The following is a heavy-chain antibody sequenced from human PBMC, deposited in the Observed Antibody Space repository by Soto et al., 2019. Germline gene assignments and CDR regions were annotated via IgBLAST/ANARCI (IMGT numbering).Heavy chain of an antibody. CDR1: GGSISNYC. CDR3: ARHRYSYGVYYFDY. D-gene: IGHD5-18*01. J-gene: IGHJ4*02. V-gene: IGHV4-59*08. CDR2: IYYSGST. Sequence: SETLPLTCIVSGGSISNYCWSWIRQPPGKGLEWIGYIYYSGSTNYNPSLTSRVTISVDTSKNQFSLKLSSVTAADTAVYYCARHRYSYGVYYFDYWGQGTLVTVSS.